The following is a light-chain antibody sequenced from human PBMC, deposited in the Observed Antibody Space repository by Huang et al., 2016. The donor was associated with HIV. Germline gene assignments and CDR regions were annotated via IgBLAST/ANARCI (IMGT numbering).Light chain of an antibody. J-gene: IGKJ1*01. Sequence: DSQMTQSPFAMSASVGDRVTITWRASQDISNYLAWFQQKPGKGPKRLIYAASNLQTGVPSRFSGSGAGAEFTLTISSLQPEDFASYYCLQHYTYPWTFGQGTKVEIK. CDR1: QDISNY. V-gene: IGKV1-17*03. CDR2: AAS. CDR3: LQHYTYPWT.